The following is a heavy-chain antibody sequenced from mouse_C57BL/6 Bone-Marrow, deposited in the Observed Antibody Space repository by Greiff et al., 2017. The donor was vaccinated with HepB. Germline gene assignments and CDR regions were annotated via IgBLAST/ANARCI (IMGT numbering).Heavy chain of an antibody. D-gene: IGHD2-4*01. V-gene: IGHV1-4*01. CDR1: GYTFTSYT. CDR3: AFYDYDYFDY. CDR2: INPSSGYT. J-gene: IGHJ2*01. Sequence: VNVVESGAELARPGASVKMSCKASGYTFTSYTMHWVKQRPGQGLEWIGYINPSSGYTKYNQKFKDKATLTADKSSSTAYMQLCILTSEDSAVYYCAFYDYDYFDYWGQGTTLTVSS.